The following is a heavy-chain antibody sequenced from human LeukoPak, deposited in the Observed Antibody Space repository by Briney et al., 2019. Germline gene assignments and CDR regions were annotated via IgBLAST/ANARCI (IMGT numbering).Heavy chain of an antibody. J-gene: IGHJ4*02. CDR1: GFILSNHW. D-gene: IGHD6-19*01. V-gene: IGHV3-53*01. CDR3: ASAPGYSSGPFDY. Sequence: GGSLRLSCAASGFILSNHWMTWVRQAPGKGLEWVSVIYSGGSTYYADSVKGRFTISRDNSKNTLYLQMNSLRAEDTAVYYCASAPGYSSGPFDYWGQGTLVTVSS. CDR2: IYSGGST.